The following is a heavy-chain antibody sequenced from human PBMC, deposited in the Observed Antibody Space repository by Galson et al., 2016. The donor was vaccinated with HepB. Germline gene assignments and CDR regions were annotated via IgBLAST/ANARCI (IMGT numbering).Heavy chain of an antibody. J-gene: IGHJ4*02. V-gene: IGHV3-7*01. D-gene: IGHD2-21*01. CDR1: GFTFSSYW. CDR2: INQDANEK. CDR3: ARDATRGGDFDY. Sequence: SLRLSCAVSGFTFSSYWMSWVRQAPGKGLEWVAQINQDANEKYYVDSVKGRFTISRDNAKNSLYLQMNSLRAEDTAVYYCARDATRGGDFDYWAQGTLVIVSS.